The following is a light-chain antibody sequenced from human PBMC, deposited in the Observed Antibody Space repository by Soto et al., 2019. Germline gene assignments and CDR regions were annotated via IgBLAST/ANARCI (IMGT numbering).Light chain of an antibody. CDR1: QSISSW. J-gene: IGKJ4*01. CDR3: QQYNSYSL. CDR2: GVS. V-gene: IGKV1-5*01. Sequence: DIQMTQSPSTLSASVGDRVTITCRASQSISSWLAWYQQKPGKAPNLLIYGVSSLESGVSSRFSGSGSGTEFTLTISSLQPDDFATYYCQQYNSYSLFGGGTKVDIK.